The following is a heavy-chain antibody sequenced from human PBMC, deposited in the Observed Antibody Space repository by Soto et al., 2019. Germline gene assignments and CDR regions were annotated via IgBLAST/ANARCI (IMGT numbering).Heavy chain of an antibody. D-gene: IGHD5-18*01. V-gene: IGHV3-30*18. CDR1: GFTFSSYG. CDR3: AKDRGYSYRLGNDY. CDR2: ISYDGSNK. Sequence: QVQLVESGGGVVQPGRSLRLSCAASGFTFSSYGMHWVRQAPGKGLEWVAVISYDGSNKYYADSVKGRFTISRDNSNNTLYLQMNSLRAEDTAVYYCAKDRGYSYRLGNDYWGQGTLVTVSS. J-gene: IGHJ4*02.